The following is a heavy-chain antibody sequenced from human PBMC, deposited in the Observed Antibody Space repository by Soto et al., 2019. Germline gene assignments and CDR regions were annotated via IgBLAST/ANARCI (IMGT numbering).Heavy chain of an antibody. CDR3: AKDRQYPRDYFHY. Sequence: EVQLLESGGGLVQPGGSLRLSCAASGFTFSRYAMNWVRQAPGKGLEWVSTVHVGGGSTFSAESVKGRFTISRDISRNTVFLQMDSLRAEDTAVYYCAKDRQYPRDYFHYWGQGTLVTVSS. J-gene: IGHJ4*02. CDR1: GFTFSRYA. V-gene: IGHV3-23*01. D-gene: IGHD4-4*01. CDR2: VHVGGGST.